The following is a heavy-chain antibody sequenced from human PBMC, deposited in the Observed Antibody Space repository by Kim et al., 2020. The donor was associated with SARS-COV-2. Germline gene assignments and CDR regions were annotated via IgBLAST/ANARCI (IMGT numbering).Heavy chain of an antibody. Sequence: GGSLRLSCAASGFTFSSYDMHWVRQATGKGLEWVSAIGTAGDTYYPGSVKGRFTISRENAKNSLYLQMNSLRAGDTAVYYCARDYYGSGSGLGYYYYGMDVWGQGTTVTVSS. CDR3: ARDYYGSGSGLGYYYYGMDV. CDR1: GFTFSSYD. V-gene: IGHV3-13*01. CDR2: IGTAGDT. J-gene: IGHJ6*02. D-gene: IGHD3-10*01.